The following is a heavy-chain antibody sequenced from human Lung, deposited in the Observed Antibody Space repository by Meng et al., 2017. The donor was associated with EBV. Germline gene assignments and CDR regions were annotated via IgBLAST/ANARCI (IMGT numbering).Heavy chain of an antibody. J-gene: IGHJ4*02. Sequence: QGREKRGGAGLLTPSGTLSLTCAGYGGPCSTYYWSWIRQPPGKGLEWIGEINRSGSTNYNPSLKSRLTVSMDTSKNQFSLKLSSVTAADTAVYYCARLYRGGWYLWGRGTLVTVSS. D-gene: IGHD6-19*01. V-gene: IGHV4-34*01. CDR2: INRSGST. CDR1: GGPCSTYY. CDR3: ARLYRGGWYL.